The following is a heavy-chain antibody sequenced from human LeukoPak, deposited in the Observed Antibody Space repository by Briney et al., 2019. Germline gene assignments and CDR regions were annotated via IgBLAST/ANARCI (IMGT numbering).Heavy chain of an antibody. D-gene: IGHD3-10*01. V-gene: IGHV3-53*01. CDR3: ASGGMGARKYYSDPFHY. Sequence: PGGSLRLSCEASGFSFGDYYMTWIRQAPGKGLEWVSIIYSAGSTYYADSVRGRFTISRDSSKNTVCLQMNSLRAEDTAVYYCASGGMGARKYYSDPFHYWGQGTLVTVSS. CDR2: IYSAGST. J-gene: IGHJ4*02. CDR1: GFSFGDYY.